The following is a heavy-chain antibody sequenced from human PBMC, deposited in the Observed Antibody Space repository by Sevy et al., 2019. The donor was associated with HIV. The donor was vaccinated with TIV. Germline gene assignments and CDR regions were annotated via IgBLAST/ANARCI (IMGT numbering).Heavy chain of an antibody. V-gene: IGHV3-21*01. CDR1: GFTFSPYS. J-gene: IGHJ6*02. Sequence: GGSLRLSCAASGFTFSPYSMNWVRQAPGKGLEWASSISSSSSYIYYADSVKRRFIISRDNAKNSLYLQMNSLIAEDTAVYYCAREGGHVDISGVVPRDAMDVWGQGTTVTVSS. D-gene: IGHD3-3*02. CDR3: AREGGHVDISGVVPRDAMDV. CDR2: ISSSSSYI.